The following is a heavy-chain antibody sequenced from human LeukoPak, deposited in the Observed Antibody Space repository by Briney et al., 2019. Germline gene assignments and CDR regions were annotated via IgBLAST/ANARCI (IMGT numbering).Heavy chain of an antibody. CDR1: VYTFTSYY. D-gene: IGHD5-18*01. Sequence: ASVKVSCKASVYTFTSYYMHWVRQAPGQGLEWMGIINPNGGSTSYAQKFQGRVTMTRDTPTSTVYMDLSSLRSEDTAVYYCARRGSQLNFDYWGQGTLVIVSS. CDR2: INPNGGST. CDR3: ARRGSQLNFDY. V-gene: IGHV1-46*01. J-gene: IGHJ4*02.